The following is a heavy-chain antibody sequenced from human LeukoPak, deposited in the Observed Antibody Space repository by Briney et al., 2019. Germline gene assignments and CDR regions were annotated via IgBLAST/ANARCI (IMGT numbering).Heavy chain of an antibody. J-gene: IGHJ4*02. CDR1: GFTFSDYY. D-gene: IGHD5-12*01. V-gene: IGHV3-11*01. CDR2: ITSSGDDI. CDR3: ASDIVATSGDF. Sequence: PGESLRLSCAAYGFTFSDYYMSWIRQPPGKGLEWVAYITSSGDDIYYAESVKGRSTISRGNATHALFLRMSCLRIEDTATYYCASDIVATSGDFWGQGTLVSVSS.